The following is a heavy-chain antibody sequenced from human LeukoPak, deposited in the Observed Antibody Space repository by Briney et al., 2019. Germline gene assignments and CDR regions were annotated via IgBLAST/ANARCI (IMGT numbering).Heavy chain of an antibody. CDR3: ARDRAAATNWFDP. CDR2: ISAYNGNT. V-gene: IGHV1-18*01. J-gene: IGHJ5*02. Sequence: ASVKVSCKASGYTFTNFGITWVRQAPGQGLEWMGWISAYNGNTNYAQKLQGRVTMTTDTSTSTAYMELRSLRSDDTAVYYCARDRAAATNWFDPWGQGTLVTVSS. CDR1: GYTFTNFG. D-gene: IGHD6-25*01.